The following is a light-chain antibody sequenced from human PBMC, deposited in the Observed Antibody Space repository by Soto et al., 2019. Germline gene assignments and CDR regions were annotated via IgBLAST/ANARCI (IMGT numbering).Light chain of an antibody. CDR3: QQYDTSPLT. J-gene: IGKJ4*01. CDR2: GPS. Sequence: DIVLTQSPGTLSLSPGERATLSCRASQSVSSSYLAWYQQKPGQAPRLLIYGPSNRATGIPDRFSGSGSATDFTHTISRLEPEDFAVYYCQQYDTSPLTFGGGTKVDIK. V-gene: IGKV3-20*01. CDR1: QSVSSSY.